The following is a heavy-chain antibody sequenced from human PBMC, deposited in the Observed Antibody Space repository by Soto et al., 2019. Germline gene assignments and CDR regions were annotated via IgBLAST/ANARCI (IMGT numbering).Heavy chain of an antibody. Sequence: DVQLLESGGDLVQPGGSLRLSCAASGVTFSSYAMSWVRQAPRKGLEWVSSVSAGGDMTYYSDSVKGRFTISRDNSNNALFLQMNSLRAEDTALYYCARGDRGGSGSPASYYYSGLDVWGQGTTVTVSS. D-gene: IGHD3-10*01. CDR3: ARGDRGGSGSPASYYYSGLDV. CDR1: GVTFSSYA. CDR2: VSAGGDMT. V-gene: IGHV3-23*01. J-gene: IGHJ6*02.